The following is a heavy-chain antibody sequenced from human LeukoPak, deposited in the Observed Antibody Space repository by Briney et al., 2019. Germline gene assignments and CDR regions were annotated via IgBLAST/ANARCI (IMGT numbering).Heavy chain of an antibody. Sequence: SGPTLVNLTQTLTLTCTFSGFSLSTRGMCVSWIRQPPGKALEWLARIDWDDDKYYRTSLKTRLTISKDTSKNQVVLTMTNMDPVDTATYYCARSITRLEFDYWGQGTLVTVSS. CDR2: IDWDDDK. J-gene: IGHJ4*02. CDR1: GFSLSTRGMC. D-gene: IGHD1-1*01. CDR3: ARSITRLEFDY. V-gene: IGHV2-70*11.